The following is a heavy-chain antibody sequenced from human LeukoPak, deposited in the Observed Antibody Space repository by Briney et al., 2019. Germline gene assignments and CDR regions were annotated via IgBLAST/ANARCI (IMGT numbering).Heavy chain of an antibody. CDR3: ARVIQSTYMDV. D-gene: IGHD3-16*01. V-gene: IGHV3-48*03. CDR2: ISSSGSII. CDR1: GFTFSGYE. J-gene: IGHJ6*03. Sequence: TGGSLRLSCAVSGFTFSGYEMNWVRQAPGKGLEWVSYISSSGSIIYYAGSVKGRFTVSRDNPKNSLFLQMNSLRAEDTAVYFCARVIQSTYMDVWGKGTTVTVSS.